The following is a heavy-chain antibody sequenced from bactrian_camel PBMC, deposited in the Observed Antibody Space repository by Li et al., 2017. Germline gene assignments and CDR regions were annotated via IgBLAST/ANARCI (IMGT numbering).Heavy chain of an antibody. J-gene: IGHJ4*01. Sequence: VQLVESGGGSVQAGGSLRLSCAASGFTFPDYAMGWIRQAPGKGLEWVSAIGWNGDRINYADSAKGQFTISRDNAKNTVYLQMNSLEPEDSAMYYCAAFERVAPGALNCGFALRSDVYDFWGQGTQVTVS. CDR3: AAFERVAPGALNCGFALRSDVYDF. V-gene: IGHV3-1*01. D-gene: IGHD7*01. CDR2: IGWNGDRI. CDR1: GFTFPDYA.